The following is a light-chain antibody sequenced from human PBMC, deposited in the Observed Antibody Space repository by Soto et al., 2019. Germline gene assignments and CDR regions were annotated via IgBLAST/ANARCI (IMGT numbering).Light chain of an antibody. CDR1: QSVSSSY. CDR2: GAS. Sequence: EIVLTQSPGTLSLSPGERATLSCRASQSVSSSYLAWYQQKPGQAPRLLIYGASSRATGIPDRFSGRGSGTDFTLTISRLEPEDFAVYYCQQYGSSPPMYTFGQVTKLEI. J-gene: IGKJ2*01. V-gene: IGKV3-20*01. CDR3: QQYGSSPPMYT.